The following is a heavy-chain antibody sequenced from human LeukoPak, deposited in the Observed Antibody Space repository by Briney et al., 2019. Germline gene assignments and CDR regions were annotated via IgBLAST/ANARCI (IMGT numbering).Heavy chain of an antibody. CDR2: IRYDGSNK. CDR3: AKDWYYYYYMDV. CDR1: GFTFSSYG. J-gene: IGHJ6*03. V-gene: IGHV3-30*02. Sequence: GGSLRLSCAASGFTFSSYGMHWVRQAPGKGLEWVAFIRYDGSNKYYADSVKGRFTIFRDNSKNTLYLQMNSLRAEDTAVYYCAKDWYYYYYMDVWGKGTTVTVSS.